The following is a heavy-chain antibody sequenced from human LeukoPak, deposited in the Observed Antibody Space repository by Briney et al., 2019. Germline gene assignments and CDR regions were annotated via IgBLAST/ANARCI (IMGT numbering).Heavy chain of an antibody. CDR2: VNLQGST. Sequence: SETLSLTCTVSGGSISSSSYYWGWIRQPPGKGLEWIGEVNLQGSTNYNPSLMGRVAISVDMSENHISLQLTSVTAADTAVYYCARGDYYGSGRLDYWGQGALVTVSS. CDR1: GGSISSSSYY. CDR3: ARGDYYGSGRLDY. D-gene: IGHD3-10*01. J-gene: IGHJ4*02. V-gene: IGHV4-39*07.